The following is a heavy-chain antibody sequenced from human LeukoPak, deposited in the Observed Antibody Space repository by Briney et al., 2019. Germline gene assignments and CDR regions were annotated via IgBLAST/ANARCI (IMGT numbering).Heavy chain of an antibody. J-gene: IGHJ6*03. Sequence: GRSLRLSCAASGFTFSSYGMHWVRQAPGKGLEWVAVISYDGSNKYYADSVKGRFTISRDNSKNTLYLQMNSLRAEDTAVYYCAKGYDYYMDVWGKGATVTISS. V-gene: IGHV3-30*18. CDR2: ISYDGSNK. CDR3: AKGYDYYMDV. CDR1: GFTFSSYG.